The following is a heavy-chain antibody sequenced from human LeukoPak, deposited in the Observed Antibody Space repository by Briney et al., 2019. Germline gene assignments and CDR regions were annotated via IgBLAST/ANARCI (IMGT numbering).Heavy chain of an antibody. CDR3: TTYTPILWFGDAPSPS. J-gene: IGHJ4*02. CDR1: GFTFSNAW. Sequence: GGSLRLSCAASGFTFSNAWMSWVRQAPGKGLEWVGSIKSKTDGGTTDYAAPVKGRFTISRDDSKNTLYLQKNSLKTEDTAVYYCTTYTPILWFGDAPSPSWGQGTLVTVSS. D-gene: IGHD3-10*01. V-gene: IGHV3-15*01. CDR2: IKSKTDGGTT.